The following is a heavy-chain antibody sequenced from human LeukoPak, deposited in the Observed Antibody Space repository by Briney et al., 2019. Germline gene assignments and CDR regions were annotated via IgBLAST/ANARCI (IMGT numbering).Heavy chain of an antibody. V-gene: IGHV4-34*01. D-gene: IGHD6-19*01. CDR1: GGSFSGYY. CDR2: INHSGGT. CDR3: ARSGGWFDY. Sequence: SETLPLTCAVYGGSFSGYYWSWIRQPPGKGLEWIGEINHSGGTNYNPSLKSRVTISVDTSKNQFSLKLSSVTAADTAVYYCARSGGWFDYWGQGTLVTVSS. J-gene: IGHJ4*02.